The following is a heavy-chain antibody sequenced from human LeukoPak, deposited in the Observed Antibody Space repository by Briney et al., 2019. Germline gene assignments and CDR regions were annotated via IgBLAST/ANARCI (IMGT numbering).Heavy chain of an antibody. CDR1: GFTVSSSY. J-gene: IGHJ4*02. CDR3: AARSF. Sequence: AGGSLRLSCAASGFTVSSSYISWVRQAPGKGLEWVSVIYSDGTTYYADSVKGRFTIPRDNSKNTLYLQMNSLRAVDTAVYYCAARSFWGQGTLVTVSS. CDR2: IYSDGTT. V-gene: IGHV3-53*01. D-gene: IGHD3-3*01.